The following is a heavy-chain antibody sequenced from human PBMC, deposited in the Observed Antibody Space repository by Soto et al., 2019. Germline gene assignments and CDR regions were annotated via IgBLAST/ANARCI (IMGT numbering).Heavy chain of an antibody. J-gene: IGHJ4*02. D-gene: IGHD3-3*01. CDR2: IYYSGST. V-gene: IGHV4-31*03. CDR1: GGSINSGGYY. CDR3: ARAQTIFGIITVFDY. Sequence: SESLSLTCTVSGGSINSGGYYWSWIRQHPGKGLEWIGYIYYSGSTYYNPSLKSRVTISIDTSKNQFSLKLSSVTAADTAVYYCARAQTIFGIITVFDYWGQGTLVTVSS.